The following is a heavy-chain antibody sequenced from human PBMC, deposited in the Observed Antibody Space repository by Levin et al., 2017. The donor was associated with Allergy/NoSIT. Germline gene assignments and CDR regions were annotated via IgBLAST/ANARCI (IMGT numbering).Heavy chain of an antibody. J-gene: IGHJ4*02. D-gene: IGHD1-26*01. CDR3: ASAGYSEGWPLHYFDS. CDR2: IDVGSNSA. CDR1: GYTFTSYA. Sequence: WASVKVSCKASGYTFTSYAVHWVRQAPGRSLEWMGWIDVGSNSAIYSERFQGRVTIIRDTSASTAYRELTSLRSEDTAVYYCASAGYSEGWPLHYFDSWGQGTLVTVSS. V-gene: IGHV1-3*01.